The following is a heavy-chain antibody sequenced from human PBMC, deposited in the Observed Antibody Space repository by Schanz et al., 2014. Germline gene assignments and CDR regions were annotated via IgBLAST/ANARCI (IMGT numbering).Heavy chain of an antibody. CDR1: GLTFDDYA. V-gene: IGHV3-43D*03. CDR3: AKDKYYGSGTYNCFDY. J-gene: IGHJ4*02. CDR2: ISRDGGTT. D-gene: IGHD3-10*01. Sequence: EVQLVESGGVVVQPGGSLRLSCVASGLTFDDYAMHWVRQVPGKGLEWVSLISRDGGTTYYADSVKGRFTISRDNSKNSLYLQMNSLRAEDTALYYCAKDKYYGSGTYNCFDYWGQGTLVTVSS.